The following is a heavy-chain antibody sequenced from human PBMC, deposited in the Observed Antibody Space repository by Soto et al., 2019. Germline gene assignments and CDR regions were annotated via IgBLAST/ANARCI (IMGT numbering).Heavy chain of an antibody. D-gene: IGHD2-21*01. J-gene: IGHJ4*02. CDR3: AREELNCGGDCFAF. CDR2: IGTSEPNA. Sequence: EVLLVESGGGLVQPGLSLRLSCAASGFTFSNYEFNWVRQAPGKGLEWISYIGTSEPNAYYAASVKGRFTVSRDNAKNSVYLQMNSLRAEDTAIYYCAREELNCGGDCFAFWGQGALVTVS. V-gene: IGHV3-48*03. CDR1: GFTFSNYE.